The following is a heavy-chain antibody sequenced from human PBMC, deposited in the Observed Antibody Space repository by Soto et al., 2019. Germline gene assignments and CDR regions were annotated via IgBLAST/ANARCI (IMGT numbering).Heavy chain of an antibody. D-gene: IGHD3-3*01. CDR1: GFTFSSYG. CDR2: IWYDGSNK. CDR3: ARDSNDFWSGPKFLYYYYGMDV. V-gene: IGHV3-33*01. Sequence: PGGALRLSCAASGFTFSSYGMHWVRQAPGKGLEWVAVIWYDGSNKYYADSVKGRFTISRDNSRNTLYLQMNSLRAEDTAVYYCARDSNDFWSGPKFLYYYYGMDVWGQGTTVTVSS. J-gene: IGHJ6*02.